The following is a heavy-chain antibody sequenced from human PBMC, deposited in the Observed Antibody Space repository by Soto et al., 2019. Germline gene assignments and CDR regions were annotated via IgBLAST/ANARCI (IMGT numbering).Heavy chain of an antibody. CDR1: GSSISSSSYY. D-gene: IGHD6-19*01. Sequence: QLVLQESGPGLVKSSETLSLTCSVSGSSISSSSYYWNWIRQSPGKGLEWIGSVYYSGTTYYNPSLKGRVTIPVDTYNQFSLRLSSVTAAVTAYYFCSRRPMIGPVAENAFDIWGQGTRVTFSS. J-gene: IGHJ3*02. CDR2: VYYSGTT. CDR3: SRRPMIGPVAENAFDI. V-gene: IGHV4-39*01.